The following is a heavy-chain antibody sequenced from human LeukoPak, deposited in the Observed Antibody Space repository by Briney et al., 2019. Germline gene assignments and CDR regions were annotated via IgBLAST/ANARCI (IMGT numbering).Heavy chain of an antibody. J-gene: IGHJ4*02. CDR2: FYHGGST. CDR1: GYSISTGYY. Sequence: SETLSLTCTVSGYSISTGYYWDWIRQPPGKGLEWIGTFYHGGSTYFNPSLKSRVTISVDTSKNQFSLNLTSVAAADTAVYYRASFDVDYYDSSGYYYVFGPLGYWGQGTLVTVSS. D-gene: IGHD3-22*01. CDR3: ASFDVDYYDSSGYYYVFGPLGY. V-gene: IGHV4-38-2*02.